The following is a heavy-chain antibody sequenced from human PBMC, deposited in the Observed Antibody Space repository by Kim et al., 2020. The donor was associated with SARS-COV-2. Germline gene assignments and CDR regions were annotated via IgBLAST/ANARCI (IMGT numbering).Heavy chain of an antibody. J-gene: IGHJ4*02. CDR3: ARVTGTGLNLDF. D-gene: IGHD1-1*01. V-gene: IGHV1-2*02. CDR2: T. Sequence: TMYAEKFQGRVTMTGDTSITTVYMELSSLTSDDTAVYYCARVTGTGLNLDFWGQGTLVTVSS.